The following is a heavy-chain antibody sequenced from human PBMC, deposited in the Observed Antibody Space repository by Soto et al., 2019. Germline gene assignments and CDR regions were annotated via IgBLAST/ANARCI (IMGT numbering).Heavy chain of an antibody. V-gene: IGHV1-69*13. CDR2: IIPIFGTA. Sequence: ASVKVSCKASGGTFSSYAISWVRQAPGQGLEWMGGIIPIFGTANYAQKFQGRVTITADESTSTLYLQMNSLRAEDTAVYYCAKRGLSNNDYWGQGTLVTVSS. D-gene: IGHD7-27*01. J-gene: IGHJ4*02. CDR1: GGTFSSYA. CDR3: AKRGLSNNDY.